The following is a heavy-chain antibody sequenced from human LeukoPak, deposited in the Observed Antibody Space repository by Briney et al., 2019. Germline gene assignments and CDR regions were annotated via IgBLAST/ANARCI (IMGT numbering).Heavy chain of an antibody. J-gene: IGHJ6*03. D-gene: IGHD3-10*01. CDR2: INPNSGGT. V-gene: IGHV1-2*02. CDR1: GYTFTGYY. CDR3: ARGQRGGLFTGYYMDV. Sequence: ASVKVSCKASGYTFTGYYMHWVRQAPGQGLEWMGWINPNSGGTNYAQKFQGRVTMTRDTSISTAYMELSRLRSDDTAVYYCARGQRGGLFTGYYMDVWGKGTTVTVSS.